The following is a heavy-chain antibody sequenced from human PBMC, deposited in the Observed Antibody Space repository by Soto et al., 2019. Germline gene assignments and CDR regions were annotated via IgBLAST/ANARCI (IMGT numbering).Heavy chain of an antibody. J-gene: IGHJ6*02. Sequence: GESLKISFKGSGYSFTSYWISWVRQMPGKGLEWMGRIDPSDSYTNYSPSFQGHVTISADKSISTAYLQWSSLKASDTAMYYCASYQYCSSTSCYGVGSGYYYGMDVWGQGTTVTVSS. CDR1: GYSFTSYW. D-gene: IGHD2-2*01. CDR2: IDPSDSYT. V-gene: IGHV5-10-1*01. CDR3: ASYQYCSSTSCYGVGSGYYYGMDV.